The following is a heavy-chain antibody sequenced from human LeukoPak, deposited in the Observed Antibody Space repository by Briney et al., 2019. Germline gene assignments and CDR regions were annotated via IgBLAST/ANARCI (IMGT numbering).Heavy chain of an antibody. CDR1: GGTFSSYA. CDR2: IIPIFGTA. Sequence: APVKVSCKASGGTFSSYAISWVRQAPGQGLEWMGGIIPIFGTANYAQKFQGRVTITTDESTSTAYMELSSLRSEDTAVYYCARANSHYYDSSGYPDYWGQGTLVTVSS. CDR3: ARANSHYYDSSGYPDY. D-gene: IGHD3-22*01. J-gene: IGHJ4*02. V-gene: IGHV1-69*05.